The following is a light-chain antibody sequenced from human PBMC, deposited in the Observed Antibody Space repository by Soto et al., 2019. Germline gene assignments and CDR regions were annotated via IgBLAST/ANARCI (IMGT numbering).Light chain of an antibody. CDR2: DAS. V-gene: IGKV3-15*01. CDR3: QHYQSGHPIT. J-gene: IGKJ5*01. CDR1: ESVGSN. Sequence: EIVMTQSPVTLSVSPVERATLSCMASESVGSNLAWYQQKPGQPPRLLIYDASMRETGVPPRFSGSGSGTEFTLTISRLEPEDFALYYCQHYQSGHPITFGQGTRLEIK.